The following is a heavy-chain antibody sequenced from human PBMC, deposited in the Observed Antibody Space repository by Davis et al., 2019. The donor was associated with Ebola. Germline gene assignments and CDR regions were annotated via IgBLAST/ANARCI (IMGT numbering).Heavy chain of an antibody. CDR1: GYTFTSYD. J-gene: IGHJ4*02. CDR2: MNPNSGNT. D-gene: IGHD2-15*01. CDR3: ARGDRKCSGGSCYYNIVY. V-gene: IGHV1-8*01. Sequence: ASVKVSCKASGYTFTSYDINWVRQATGQGLEWMGWMNPNSGNTGYAQKFQGRVTMTEDTSTDTAYMELSSLRSEDTAVYYCARGDRKCSGGSCYYNIVYWGQGTLVTVSS.